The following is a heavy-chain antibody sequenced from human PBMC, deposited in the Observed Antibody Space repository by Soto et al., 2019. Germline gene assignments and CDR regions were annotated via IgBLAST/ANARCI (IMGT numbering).Heavy chain of an antibody. CDR2: IYPGESNT. CDR3: ARGYFYGMDV. CDR1: GFSFTTYW. V-gene: IGHV5-51*01. Sequence: GESLKISCKATGFSFTTYWIGWVRQMPGKGLEWMGIIYPGESNTRYSPSFQGQVTISADRSITTAYLQWSRLRSDDTAVYYCARGYFYGMDVWGQGTTVTVSS. J-gene: IGHJ6*02.